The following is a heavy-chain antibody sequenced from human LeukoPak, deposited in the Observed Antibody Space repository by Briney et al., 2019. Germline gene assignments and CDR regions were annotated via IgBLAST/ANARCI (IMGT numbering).Heavy chain of an antibody. J-gene: IGHJ6*03. CDR2: IKEGGSEQ. D-gene: IGHD5-12*01. CDR1: EFTFGRYW. V-gene: IGHV3-7*01. CDR3: ARGEDGYDATSRCYYYMYA. Sequence: PGGSLRLSCVASEFTFGRYWMNWVRQTPGKGLEWVANIKEGGSEQNYVDSVKGRYAISRDNANNSLYLQMNSLRVDDTAVYYCARGEDGYDATSRCYYYMYAWGKGTTVIVSS.